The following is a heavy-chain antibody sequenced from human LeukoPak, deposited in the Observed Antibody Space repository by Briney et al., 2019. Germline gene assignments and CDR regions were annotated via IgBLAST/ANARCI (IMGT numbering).Heavy chain of an antibody. D-gene: IGHD4-23*01. CDR1: GFTVSSHF. CDR3: ASDLTAYRGNPLFYFDH. CDR2: IYSGGAT. Sequence: GGSLRLSCAASGFTVSSHFMSWVRQAPGKGLEWVSVIYSGGATYYADSVKGRFTISRDISKNTLYLQMSSLRAEDTALYFCASDLTAYRGNPLFYFDHWGQGTLVTVSS. J-gene: IGHJ4*02. V-gene: IGHV3-66*01.